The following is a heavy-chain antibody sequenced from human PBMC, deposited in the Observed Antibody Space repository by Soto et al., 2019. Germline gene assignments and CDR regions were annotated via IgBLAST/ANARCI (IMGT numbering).Heavy chain of an antibody. J-gene: IGHJ3*02. D-gene: IGHD4-17*01. Sequence: QVQLQESGPGLVKPSQALSLTCTVSGGSISSGGYYWSWIRQHPGKGLEWIGYIYYSGSTYYNPSLKSRVTISVDTSKNQFSLKLSSVTAADTAVYYCARDFLTDYGDYGHDAFDIWGQGTMVTVSS. CDR2: IYYSGST. CDR1: GGSISSGGYY. CDR3: ARDFLTDYGDYGHDAFDI. V-gene: IGHV4-31*03.